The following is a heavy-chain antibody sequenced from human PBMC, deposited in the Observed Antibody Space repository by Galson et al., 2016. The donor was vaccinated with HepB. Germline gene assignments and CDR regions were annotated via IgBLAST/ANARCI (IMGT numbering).Heavy chain of an antibody. CDR3: ARARAEYSSSSLPFEY. J-gene: IGHJ4*02. Sequence: SCAASGFTFTRYAMSWVRQAPGKGLEWVSTISDSGQSTYYADSVKGRFTVSKDNSKNTLYLQMDSLRAEDTAVYYCARARAEYSSSSLPFEYWGQGTLVTVSS. CDR2: ISDSGQST. V-gene: IGHV3-23*01. D-gene: IGHD6-6*01. CDR1: GFTFTRYA.